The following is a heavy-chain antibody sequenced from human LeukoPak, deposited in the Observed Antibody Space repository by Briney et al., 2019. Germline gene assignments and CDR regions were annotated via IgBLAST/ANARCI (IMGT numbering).Heavy chain of an antibody. V-gene: IGHV3-48*03. J-gene: IGHJ4*02. CDR3: ARDGGSSWYFDY. Sequence: GGSLRLSCAASGFTFSSYEMNWVRQAPGKGLEWVSYISSSGNTTYHADSVKGRFTISRDNAKNSLYLQMSSLRAEDTAVYYCARDGGSSWYFDYWGQGTLVTVSS. D-gene: IGHD6-13*01. CDR1: GFTFSSYE. CDR2: ISSSGNTT.